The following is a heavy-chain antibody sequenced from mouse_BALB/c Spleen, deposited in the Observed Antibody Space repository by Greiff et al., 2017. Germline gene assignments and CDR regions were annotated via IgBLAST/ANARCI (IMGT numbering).Heavy chain of an antibody. CDR2: IWSGGST. CDR3: ARKEYDSWFAY. CDR1: GLSLTSYG. V-gene: IGHV2-2*02. D-gene: IGHD2-4*01. Sequence: QVQLKQSGPGLVQPSQSLSITCTVSGLSLTSYGVHWVRQSPGKGLEWLGVIWSGGSTDYNAAFISRLSISKDNSKSQVFFKMNSLQANDTAIYYCARKEYDSWFAYWGQGTLVTVSA. J-gene: IGHJ3*01.